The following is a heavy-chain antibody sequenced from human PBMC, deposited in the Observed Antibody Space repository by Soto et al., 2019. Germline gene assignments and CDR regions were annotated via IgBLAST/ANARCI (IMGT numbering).Heavy chain of an antibody. V-gene: IGHV6-1*01. CDR3: ARDRAYYYDSSGYYHGAFDI. Sequence: SQTLSLTCVISGDSVSSNSAAWNWIRQSPSRGLEWLGRTYYRSKWYNDYAVSVKSRITINPDTSKNQFSLQLNSVTPEDTAVYYCARDRAYYYDSSGYYHGAFDIWGQGTRSPSPQ. J-gene: IGHJ3*02. CDR2: TYYRSKWYN. CDR1: GDSVSSNSAA. D-gene: IGHD3-22*01.